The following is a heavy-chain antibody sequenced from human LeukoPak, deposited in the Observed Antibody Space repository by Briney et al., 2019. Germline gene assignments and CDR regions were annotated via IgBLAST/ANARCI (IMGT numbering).Heavy chain of an antibody. CDR1: GYTFTSYD. CDR2: MNPNSGNT. CDR3: AREDYYDRGGYYYYWFDP. V-gene: IGHV1-8*03. Sequence: ASVKVSCKASGYTFTSYDINWVRQATGQGLEWMGWMNPNSGNTGYAQKFQGRVTITRNTSISTAYMELSSLRSEDTAVYYCAREDYYDRGGYYYYWFDPWGQGTLVTVSS. D-gene: IGHD3-22*01. J-gene: IGHJ5*02.